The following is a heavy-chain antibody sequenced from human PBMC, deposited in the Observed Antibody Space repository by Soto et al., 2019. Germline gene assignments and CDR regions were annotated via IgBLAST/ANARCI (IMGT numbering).Heavy chain of an antibody. D-gene: IGHD1-26*01. CDR1: GGSISNYY. V-gene: IGHV4-59*01. CDR3: ARVPPIVGGLDY. J-gene: IGHJ4*02. CDR2: IYSSGST. Sequence: SETLSLTCTVSGGSISNYYWSWLRQPPGKGLEWIGYIYSSGSTHYNPSLQSRVTISADTSKNQVSLKVRSVTAADTAVYYCARVPPIVGGLDYWGQGTLVTVSS.